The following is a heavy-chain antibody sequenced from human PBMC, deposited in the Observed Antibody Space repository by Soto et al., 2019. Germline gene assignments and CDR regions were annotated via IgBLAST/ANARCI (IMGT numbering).Heavy chain of an antibody. Sequence: QVQLVESGGGVVQPGGSLRLSCAASGFTFGTYAMHWVRQAPGKGLEWVAVIYYDGSNRYCGDAVKGRFTISRDNSKSTLYLQMSSLRAEDTAVYYCARAFCTNGVCYYFFDYWGHGTLVTVSS. CDR3: ARAFCTNGVCYYFFDY. CDR2: IYYDGSNR. D-gene: IGHD2-8*01. CDR1: GFTFGTYA. V-gene: IGHV3-33*01. J-gene: IGHJ4*01.